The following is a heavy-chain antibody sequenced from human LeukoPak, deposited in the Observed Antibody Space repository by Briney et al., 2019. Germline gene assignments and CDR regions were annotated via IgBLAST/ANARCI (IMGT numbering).Heavy chain of an antibody. J-gene: IGHJ4*02. CDR1: GFTFSSYA. CDR2: ISSNGGST. CDR3: VRVTGYSHGYGSFDY. V-gene: IGHV3-64D*06. Sequence: GGSLRLSCSASGFTFSSYAMHWVRQAPGKGLEYVSVISSNGGSTYYADSVKGRFTISRDNSENTLYLQMSSLRAEDTAVYYCVRVTGYSHGYGSFDYWGQGTLVTVSS. D-gene: IGHD5-18*01.